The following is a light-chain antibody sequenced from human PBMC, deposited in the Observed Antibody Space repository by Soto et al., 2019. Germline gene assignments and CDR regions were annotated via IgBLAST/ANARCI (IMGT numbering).Light chain of an antibody. CDR1: QSVSNNY. V-gene: IGKV3-20*01. J-gene: IGKJ1*01. CDR2: GAS. CDR3: QQYGRSGT. Sequence: EIVLTQSPGTLSLCPGQRVTLSCRASQSVSNNYLAWYQQKPGQAPRLLIYGASNRATGIPDRFSGSGPGTDFTLTISRLEPEDFAVYYCQQYGRSGTFGQGTKVDI.